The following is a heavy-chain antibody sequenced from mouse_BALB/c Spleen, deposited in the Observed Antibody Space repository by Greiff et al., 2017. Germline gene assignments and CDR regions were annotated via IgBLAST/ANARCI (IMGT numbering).Heavy chain of an antibody. D-gene: IGHD1-1*01. CDR1: GFTFSNYW. Sequence: EVKVEESGGGLVQPGGSMKLSCVASGFTFSNYWMNWVRQSPEKGLEWVAEIRLKSNNYATHYAESVKGRFTISRDDSKSSVYLQMNNLRAEDTGIYYCTRPYYYGSSSYYFDYWGQGTTLTVSS. V-gene: IGHV6-6*02. CDR2: IRLKSNNYAT. CDR3: TRPYYYGSSSYYFDY. J-gene: IGHJ2*01.